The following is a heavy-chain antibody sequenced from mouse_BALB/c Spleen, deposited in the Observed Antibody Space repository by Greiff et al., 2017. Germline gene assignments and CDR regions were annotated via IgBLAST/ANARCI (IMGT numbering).Heavy chain of an antibody. J-gene: IGHJ2*01. Sequence: EVMLVESGGGLVQPGGSLRLSCATSGFTFPDYYMSWVRQPPGKALEWLGFIRNKANGYTTEYSASVKGRFTISRDNSQSILYLQMNTLRAEDSATYYCARDKGDYFDYWGQGTTLTVSS. V-gene: IGHV7-3*02. CDR2: IRNKANGYTT. CDR3: ARDKGDYFDY. CDR1: GFTFPDYY.